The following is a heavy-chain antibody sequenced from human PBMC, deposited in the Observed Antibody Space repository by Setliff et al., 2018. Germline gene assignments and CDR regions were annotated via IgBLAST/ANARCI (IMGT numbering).Heavy chain of an antibody. Sequence: SVKVSCKASGGTFSTYAISWVRQAPGQGLEWMGGIISMFGTTNYAQKFQGRVTITTDKSTSTAYMELSSLRSEDTAIYYCARGDFYYYFYMDVWGKGTRSPSP. J-gene: IGHJ6*03. CDR1: GGTFSTYA. V-gene: IGHV1-69*05. CDR2: IISMFGTT. CDR3: ARGDFYYYFYMDV.